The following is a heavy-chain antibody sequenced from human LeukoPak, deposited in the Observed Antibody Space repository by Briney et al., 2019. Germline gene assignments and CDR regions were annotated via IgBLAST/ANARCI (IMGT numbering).Heavy chain of an antibody. CDR2: INHSGST. CDR1: GGSISSYY. J-gene: IGHJ2*01. CDR3: ARRRDGYNYAPRHFDL. D-gene: IGHD5-24*01. V-gene: IGHV4-34*01. Sequence: PSETLSLTCTVSGGSISSYYWSWIRQPPGKGLEWIGEINHSGSTNYNPSLKSRVTISVDTSKNQFSLKLSSVTAADTAVYYCARRRDGYNYAPRHFDLWGRGTLVTVSS.